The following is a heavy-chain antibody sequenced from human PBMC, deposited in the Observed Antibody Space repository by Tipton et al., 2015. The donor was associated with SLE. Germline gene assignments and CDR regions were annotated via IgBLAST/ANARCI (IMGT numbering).Heavy chain of an antibody. Sequence: SLRLSCAASGFTFSSYGMHWVRQAPGKGLEWVAFIRYDGSNKYYADSVKGRFTISRDNSKNTLYLQMNSLRAEDTAVYYCAKDAYYGSGSYLPTDYWGQGTLVTVSS. V-gene: IGHV3-30*02. CDR2: IRYDGSNK. J-gene: IGHJ4*02. CDR1: GFTFSSYG. CDR3: AKDAYYGSGSYLPTDY. D-gene: IGHD3-10*01.